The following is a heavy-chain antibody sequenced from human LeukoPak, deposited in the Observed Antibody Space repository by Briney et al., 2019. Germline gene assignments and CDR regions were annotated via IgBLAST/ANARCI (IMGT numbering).Heavy chain of an antibody. CDR3: ARALVRGVINWFDP. J-gene: IGHJ5*02. CDR1: GGTFSSYA. Sequence: SVEVSCKASGGTFSSYAISWVRQAPGQGLEWMGGIIPIFGTANYAQKFQGRVTITADKSTSTAYMELSSLRSEDTAVYYCARALVRGVINWFDPWGQGTLVTVSS. D-gene: IGHD3-10*01. V-gene: IGHV1-69*06. CDR2: IIPIFGTA.